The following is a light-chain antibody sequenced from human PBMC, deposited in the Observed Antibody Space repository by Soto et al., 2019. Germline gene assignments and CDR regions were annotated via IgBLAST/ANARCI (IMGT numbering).Light chain of an antibody. CDR3: CSYAHRSPPLYV. V-gene: IGLV2-11*01. Sequence: QSALTQPRSVPGSPGQSVTISCTGTTSDVGGYNYVSWYQQHPGKAPKLMIYDVTKRPSGVPDRFSGSKSGNTASLTLSGLQAEDEADYYCCSYAHRSPPLYVFGTGTKVTVL. CDR2: DVT. J-gene: IGLJ1*01. CDR1: TSDVGGYNY.